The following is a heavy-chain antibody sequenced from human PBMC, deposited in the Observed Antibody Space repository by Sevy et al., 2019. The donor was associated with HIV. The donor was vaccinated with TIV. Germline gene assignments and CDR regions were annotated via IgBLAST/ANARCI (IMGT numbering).Heavy chain of an antibody. Sequence: GGSLRLSCAASGFSFSSHGMHWVRQAPGKGLEWVAVIWYDGTNIEHADSVKGRFTISRDNSKNTLYLQMNSLRAEDTAVYYCVNAKNHYTTSGWAAFGIWGQGTMVSGSS. J-gene: IGHJ3*02. D-gene: IGHD3-3*01. CDR1: GFSFSSHG. CDR3: VNAKNHYTTSGWAAFGI. V-gene: IGHV3-33*01. CDR2: IWYDGTNI.